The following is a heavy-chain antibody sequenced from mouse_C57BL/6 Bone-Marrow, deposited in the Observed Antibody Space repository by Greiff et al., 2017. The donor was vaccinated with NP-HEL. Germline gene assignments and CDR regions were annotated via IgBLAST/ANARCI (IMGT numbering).Heavy chain of an antibody. J-gene: IGHJ1*03. V-gene: IGHV1-64*01. CDR1: GYTFTSYW. D-gene: IGHD1-1*01. CDR3: AREGNYYGNWYFDV. CDR2: IHPNSGST. Sequence: QVQLQQSGAELVKPGASVKLSCKASGYTFTSYWMHWVKQRPGQGLEWIGMIHPNSGSTNYNEKFKSKATLTVDKSSSTAYMQLSSLTSEDSAVYYCAREGNYYGNWYFDVWGTGTTVTVSS.